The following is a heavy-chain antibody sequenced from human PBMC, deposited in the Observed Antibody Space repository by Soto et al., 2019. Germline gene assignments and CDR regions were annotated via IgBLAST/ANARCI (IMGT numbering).Heavy chain of an antibody. V-gene: IGHV3-53*04. Sequence: GGSLRLSCAASGFTVSSNYMSWVRQAPGKGLEWVSVIYSGGSTYYADSVKGRFTISRHNSKNTLYIHMNSLRAEDTAVHYRARALGEGATCPNWLAPWGEGTLVTVSS. CDR1: GFTVSSNY. CDR3: ARALGEGATCPNWLAP. CDR2: IYSGGST. J-gene: IGHJ5*02. D-gene: IGHD1-26*01.